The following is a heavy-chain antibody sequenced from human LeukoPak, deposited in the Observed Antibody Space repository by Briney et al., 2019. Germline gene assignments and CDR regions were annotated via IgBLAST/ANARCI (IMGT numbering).Heavy chain of an antibody. CDR1: GFTFSSYG. J-gene: IGHJ4*02. Sequence: GGSLRLSCAASGFTFSSYGIHWVRQAPGKGLEWVAVISYDGSAKYYADSVKGRFTISRDNSKNTLYLQMNSLRAEDTAVFYCARDLSGHYTVDYWGQGTLVTVSS. CDR3: ARDLSGHYTVDY. V-gene: IGHV3-30-3*01. D-gene: IGHD3-22*01. CDR2: ISYDGSAK.